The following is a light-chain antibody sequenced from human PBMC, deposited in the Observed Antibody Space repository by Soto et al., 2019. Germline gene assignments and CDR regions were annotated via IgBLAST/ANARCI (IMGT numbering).Light chain of an antibody. CDR3: QQRSNWPRT. Sequence: EIVLTQSPATLSLSPGERATLSCRASQSVSSYLAWYQQKPGQAPRLLIYDASNRATGIPARFSGSGSGTDFTLTISILEPEDVAVYYCQQRSNWPRTFGGGTKVEIK. CDR2: DAS. J-gene: IGKJ4*01. CDR1: QSVSSY. V-gene: IGKV3-11*01.